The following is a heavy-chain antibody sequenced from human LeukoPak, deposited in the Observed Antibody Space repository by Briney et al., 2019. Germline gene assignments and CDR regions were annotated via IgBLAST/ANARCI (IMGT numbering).Heavy chain of an antibody. J-gene: IGHJ4*02. V-gene: IGHV3-21*05. D-gene: IGHD6-13*01. Sequence: GSLRLSCVGSGFTFSDFTINWVRQAPGKGLEWVSCISSSSSSYIYYADSVKGRFTISRDNAKNSLYLQMNSLRAEDTAVYFCARVGALSSSWLLYWGQGTLVTVSS. CDR2: ISSSSSSYI. CDR1: GFTFSDFT. CDR3: ARVGALSSSWLLY.